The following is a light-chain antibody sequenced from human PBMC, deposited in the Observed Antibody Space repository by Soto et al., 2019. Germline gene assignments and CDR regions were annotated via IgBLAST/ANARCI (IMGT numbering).Light chain of an antibody. V-gene: IGLV2-23*03. J-gene: IGLJ2*01. CDR1: SSDVGSYNL. CDR2: EGS. CDR3: CSYSGSRPFRV. Sequence: QSALTQPASVSGSPGQSITISCTGTSSDVGSYNLVSWYQQHPGKTPKLMIYEGSKRPLGVSNRFSGSKSGNTASLEISWLQAEDEGEYFLCSYSGSRPFRVFGGGTQLTVL.